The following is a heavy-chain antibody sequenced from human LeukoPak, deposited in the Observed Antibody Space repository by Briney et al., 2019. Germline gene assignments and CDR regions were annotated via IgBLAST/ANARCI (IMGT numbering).Heavy chain of an antibody. CDR3: ARDHDGSGWWAFDY. CDR2: IKQDGSEK. D-gene: IGHD6-19*01. J-gene: IGHJ4*02. Sequence: GGSLRLSCAASGFTFSSYWMSWVRQAPGKGLEWVANIKQDGSEKYYVDSVKGRFTISRDNAKNSLYLQMNSLRAEDTAVYYCARDHDGSGWWAFDYWGQGTLVTVSS. V-gene: IGHV3-7*01. CDR1: GFTFSSYW.